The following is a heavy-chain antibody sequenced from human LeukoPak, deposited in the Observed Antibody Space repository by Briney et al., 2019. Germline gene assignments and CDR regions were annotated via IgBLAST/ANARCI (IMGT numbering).Heavy chain of an antibody. J-gene: IGHJ5*02. CDR3: ARDEVGHYALAL. D-gene: IGHD4-17*01. V-gene: IGHV4-34*01. CDR2: INHSGST. Sequence: PSETLSLTCAVYGGSFSGYYWSWIRQPPGKGLEWIGEINHSGSTDYNPSLKSRVTISVDTSKNQFSLKLSSVTAADTAVYYCARDEVGHYALALWGQGTPVTVSS. CDR1: GGSFSGYY.